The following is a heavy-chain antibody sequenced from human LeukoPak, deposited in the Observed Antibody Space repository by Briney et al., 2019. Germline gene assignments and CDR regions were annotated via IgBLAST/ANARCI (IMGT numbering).Heavy chain of an antibody. CDR1: GFTFSGSA. D-gene: IGHD2-2*02. J-gene: IGHJ4*02. Sequence: PGGPLRLSCAASGFTFSGSAMHWVRQASGKGREWVGRIRSKANSYATAYAPPVKGRFTISRDDAKNTAYLQMNSVIAEDTAVYYCATSSARDCSSTSCHSDYWGQGKLVTVSS. CDR2: IRSKANSYAT. CDR3: ATSSARDCSSTSCHSDY. V-gene: IGHV3-73*01.